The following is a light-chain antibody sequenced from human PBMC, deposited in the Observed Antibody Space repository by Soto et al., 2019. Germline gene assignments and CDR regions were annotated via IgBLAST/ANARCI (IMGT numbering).Light chain of an antibody. J-gene: IGKJ1*01. CDR2: KAS. CDR1: QSISSW. Sequence: DIQMTQSPSTLSAPVGDRVTITCRASQSISSWLAWYQTKPGKAPKLLIYKASSLESGVPSRFSGSGSGTDFTLTIRSLQPEDFATYYGQQSYSTPTWTFGQGTKVDIK. CDR3: QQSYSTPTWT. V-gene: IGKV1-5*03.